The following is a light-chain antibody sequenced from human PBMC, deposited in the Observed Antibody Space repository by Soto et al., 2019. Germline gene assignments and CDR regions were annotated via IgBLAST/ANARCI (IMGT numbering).Light chain of an antibody. CDR1: HNDIGTYDY. CDR2: GVT. V-gene: IGLV2-14*03. CDR3: SSLTSTLIYV. J-gene: IGLJ1*01. Sequence: QSALTQLTSVSGSPGQSITISCTGNHNDIGTYDYVSWYQQHPGRAPRLLIHGVTTRPSGISGRFSASKSGLTASLTIYGLQPYVEADYYCSSLTSTLIYVFGSGTNVTV.